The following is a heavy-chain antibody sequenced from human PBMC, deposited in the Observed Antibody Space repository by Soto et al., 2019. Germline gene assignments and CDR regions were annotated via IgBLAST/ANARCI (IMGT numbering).Heavy chain of an antibody. Sequence: SETLSLTCTVSGGSISSYYWSWIRQPPGKGLEWIGYIYYSGSTNYNPSLKGRVTISVDTSKNQFSLKLSSVTAADTAVYYCARSNPDYYDSSGSLDYWGQGTLVTVSS. V-gene: IGHV4-59*01. J-gene: IGHJ4*02. CDR1: GGSISSYY. CDR2: IYYSGST. CDR3: ARSNPDYYDSSGSLDY. D-gene: IGHD3-22*01.